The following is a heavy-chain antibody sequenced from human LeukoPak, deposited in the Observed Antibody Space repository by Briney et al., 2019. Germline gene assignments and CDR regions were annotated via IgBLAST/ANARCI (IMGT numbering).Heavy chain of an antibody. CDR2: ISAYNGNT. CDR1: GCTFTSYG. CDR3: ARDRPYSSGWYGVNWFDP. V-gene: IGHV1-18*01. D-gene: IGHD6-19*01. J-gene: IGHJ5*02. Sequence: ASVKVSCKASGCTFTSYGISWVRQAPGQGIEWMGWISAYNGNTNYAQKLQGRVTMTTDTSTSTAYMELRSLRPDDTAVYYCARDRPYSSGWYGVNWFDPWGQGTLVTVSS.